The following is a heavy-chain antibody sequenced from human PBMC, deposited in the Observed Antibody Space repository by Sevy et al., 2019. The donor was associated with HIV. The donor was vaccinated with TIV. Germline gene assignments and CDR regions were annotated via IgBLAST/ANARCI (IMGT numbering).Heavy chain of an antibody. CDR1: GGSFSGYY. Sequence: SETLSLTCAVYGGSFSGYYWTWIRQPLGKGLEWIGEINHSGSTNYNPSLKSRVTISVDTSKNQFSLKLSSVTAADTAVYYCARYDYGDLFAFDIWGQGTMVTVSS. V-gene: IGHV4-34*01. J-gene: IGHJ3*02. D-gene: IGHD4-17*01. CDR3: ARYDYGDLFAFDI. CDR2: INHSGST.